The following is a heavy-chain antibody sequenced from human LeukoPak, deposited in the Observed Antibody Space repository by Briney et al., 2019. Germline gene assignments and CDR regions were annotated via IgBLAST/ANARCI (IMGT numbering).Heavy chain of an antibody. CDR1: GGSFSSSSYY. D-gene: IGHD3-16*01. J-gene: IGHJ4*02. V-gene: IGHV4-61*02. Sequence: SETLSLTCSVSGGSFSSSSYYWSWIRQPAGKGLEWIGRIHTSGSTNYNPSLKSRVTISADTSKNQFFLKLSSVTAADTAVYYCARDWDYFDYWGQGTLVTVSS. CDR2: IHTSGST. CDR3: ARDWDYFDY.